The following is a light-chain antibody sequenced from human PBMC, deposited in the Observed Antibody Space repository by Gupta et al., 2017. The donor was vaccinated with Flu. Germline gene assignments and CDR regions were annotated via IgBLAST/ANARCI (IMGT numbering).Light chain of an antibody. J-gene: IGKJ1*01. CDR1: QSLLHSDGFHY. CDR2: LGS. Sequence: VMTQSPLSLPVTPGEPASMSCRSSQSLLHSDGFHYLEWYLQKPGQSPQLLIYLGSQRAYGVPDRFSGSGSGTDFTLKSSGGEAEDVGVYYCLADLQTWTFGQGTKVEIK. V-gene: IGKV2-28*01. CDR3: LADLQTWT.